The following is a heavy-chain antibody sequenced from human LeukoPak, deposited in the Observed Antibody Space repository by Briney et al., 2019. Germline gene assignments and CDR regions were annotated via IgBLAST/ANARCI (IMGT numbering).Heavy chain of an antibody. CDR1: GFTFSDYY. Sequence: GGSLRLSCAASGFTFSDYYTSWIRQAPGKGLEWVSYISSSGSTIYYADSVKGRFTISRDNAKNSLYLQMNSLRAEDTAVYYCARTARGYSYGYYYYGMDVWGQGTTVTVSS. CDR2: ISSSGSTI. J-gene: IGHJ6*02. V-gene: IGHV3-11*01. D-gene: IGHD5-18*01. CDR3: ARTARGYSYGYYYYGMDV.